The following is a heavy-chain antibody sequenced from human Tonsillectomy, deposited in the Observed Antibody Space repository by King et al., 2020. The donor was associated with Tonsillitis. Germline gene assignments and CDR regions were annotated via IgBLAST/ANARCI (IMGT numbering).Heavy chain of an antibody. V-gene: IGHV1-46*01. Sequence: QLVQSGAEVKKPGASVKVSCKASGYTFTSYHVHWVRQAPGQGLEWLGIINPSGGSTGSSQKFQGRVTMTRDTSTSTVYMELSSLTSEDTAVYYFARDGASYLLKYWGQGTLVTVSS. J-gene: IGHJ4*02. D-gene: IGHD1-26*01. CDR1: GYTFTSYH. CDR2: INPSGGST. CDR3: ARDGASYLLKY.